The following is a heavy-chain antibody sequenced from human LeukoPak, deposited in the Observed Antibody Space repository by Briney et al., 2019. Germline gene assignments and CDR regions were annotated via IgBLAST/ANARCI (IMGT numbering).Heavy chain of an antibody. CDR2: INHSGST. CDR3: ARRGRNAFDI. CDR1: GGSFSGYY. J-gene: IGHJ3*02. D-gene: IGHD3-16*01. Sequence: PSETLSLTCAVYGGSFSGYYWSWIRQPPGKGLEWIGEINHSGSTNYNPSLKSRVTISVDTSKNQFSLKLSSVTAADTAVYYCARRGRNAFDIWAKGQWSPSLQ. V-gene: IGHV4-34*01.